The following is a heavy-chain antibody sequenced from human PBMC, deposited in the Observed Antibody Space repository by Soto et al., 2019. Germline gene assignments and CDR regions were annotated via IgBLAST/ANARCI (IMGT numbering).Heavy chain of an antibody. V-gene: IGHV3-48*01. CDR3: ARGKYGDYVFDI. CDR2: ISSSSSTI. D-gene: IGHD4-17*01. CDR1: GFTFTSYS. Sequence: EVQLVESGGGLVQPGGSLRLSCAASGFTFTSYSMNWVRQAPGKGLEWVSYISSSSSTIYYADSVRGRFTISRDNAKNSLYLQMNSLRAEDTAMYYCARGKYGDYVFDIWGQGTMVTVSS. J-gene: IGHJ3*02.